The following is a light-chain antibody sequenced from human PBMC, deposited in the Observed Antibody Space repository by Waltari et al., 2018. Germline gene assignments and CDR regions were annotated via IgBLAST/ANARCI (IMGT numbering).Light chain of an antibody. CDR1: SAPSTYA. CDR2: FNSDGSH. V-gene: IGLV4-69*01. CDR3: QTWGTGAV. Sequence: QLVLTQSPSASASLGASAKLTCTLSSAPSTYAVASHQQQPERGPRFLMRFNSDGSHTKGDGIPDRFSGSTSGAERYLSISSLQAEDEGDYYCQTWGTGAVFGGGTKLTVL. J-gene: IGLJ3*02.